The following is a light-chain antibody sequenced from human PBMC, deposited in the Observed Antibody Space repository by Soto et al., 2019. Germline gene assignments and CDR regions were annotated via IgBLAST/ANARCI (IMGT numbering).Light chain of an antibody. CDR2: EVV. V-gene: IGLV2-8*01. Sequence: QSALTQPASVSGSPGQSITISCTGTSSDIGNYDFVSWYQHHPGKAPRLIIYEVVQRPSGVPDRFSGSKSGNTASLTVSGLQAADEADYFCKSYAGSNTYVFGSGTKLTVL. J-gene: IGLJ1*01. CDR3: KSYAGSNTYV. CDR1: SSDIGNYDF.